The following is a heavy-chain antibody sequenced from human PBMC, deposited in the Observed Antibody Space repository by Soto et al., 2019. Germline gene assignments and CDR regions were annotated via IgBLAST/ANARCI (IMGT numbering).Heavy chain of an antibody. CDR3: ASVDFGAYIPHFAN. V-gene: IGHV3-23*04. Sequence: EVHLVESGGGLVQPGGSLRLSCAASGFTISSYAMSWVRQAPGKGLEWVSAITGSGGTTYYADSVKGRFTISRDNSKNTLYLQMDSLRAEDTAVYFCASVDFGAYIPHFANWGQGTLVTVSS. J-gene: IGHJ4*02. CDR1: GFTISSYA. CDR2: ITGSGGTT. D-gene: IGHD4-17*01.